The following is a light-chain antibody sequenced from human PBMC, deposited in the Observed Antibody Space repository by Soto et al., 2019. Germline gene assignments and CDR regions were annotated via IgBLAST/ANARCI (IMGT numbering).Light chain of an antibody. V-gene: IGKV1-5*01. CDR1: QSVSGW. CDR3: LQHNSYPLT. Sequence: DIQMTQSPSTLSASVGDTVTVTCRASQSVSGWLAWYQQKPGEAPKLLIYAASSLQSGVPSRFSGSGSGTDFTLTISSLQPEDFATYYCLQHNSYPLTFGGGTKVDIK. J-gene: IGKJ4*01. CDR2: AAS.